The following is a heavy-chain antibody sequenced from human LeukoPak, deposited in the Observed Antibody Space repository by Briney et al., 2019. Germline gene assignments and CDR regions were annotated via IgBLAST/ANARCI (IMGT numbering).Heavy chain of an antibody. J-gene: IGHJ5*02. CDR3: ARGVAGTWWFDP. Sequence: PGRSLRLSCAASGFTFSSYGMHWVRQAPGKGLEWVAVIWYDGSNKYYADSVKGRFTISRDNSKNTLYLQMNSLRAEDTAVYYRARGVAGTWWFDPWGQGTLVTVSS. CDR1: GFTFSSYG. V-gene: IGHV3-33*01. D-gene: IGHD6-19*01. CDR2: IWYDGSNK.